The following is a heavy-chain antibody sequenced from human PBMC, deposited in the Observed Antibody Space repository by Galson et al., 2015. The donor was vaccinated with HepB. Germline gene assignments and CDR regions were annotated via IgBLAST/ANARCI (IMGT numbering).Heavy chain of an antibody. Sequence: SLRLSCAASGFTFSSYSMNWVRQAPGKGLEWVSSISSSSYIYYADSVKGRFTISRDNAKNSLYLQMNSLRAEDTAVYYCARDPGSTSSWAYYYYMDVWGKGTTVTVSS. J-gene: IGHJ6*03. D-gene: IGHD2-2*01. CDR3: ARDPGSTSSWAYYYYMDV. V-gene: IGHV3-21*01. CDR1: GFTFSSYS. CDR2: ISSSSYI.